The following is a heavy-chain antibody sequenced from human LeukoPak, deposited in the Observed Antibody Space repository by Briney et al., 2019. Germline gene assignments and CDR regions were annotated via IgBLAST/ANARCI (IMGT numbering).Heavy chain of an antibody. D-gene: IGHD2-2*01. CDR3: ARPYCSSTSCYYVY. CDR1: GYTFTVYY. Sequence: ASVKVSRKASGYTFTVYYMHWVRQAPGQGLEWMGWINPNSGGTNYAQKFQGRVTMTRDTSISTAYMELSRLRSDDTAVYYCARPYCSSTSCYYVYWGQGTLVTVSS. V-gene: IGHV1-2*02. CDR2: INPNSGGT. J-gene: IGHJ4*02.